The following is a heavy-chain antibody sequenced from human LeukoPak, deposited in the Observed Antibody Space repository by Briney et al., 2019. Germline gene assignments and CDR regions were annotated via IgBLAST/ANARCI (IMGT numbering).Heavy chain of an antibody. CDR2: IIPIFGTA. D-gene: IGHD3-16*02. CDR1: GGTFSSYA. J-gene: IGHJ4*02. V-gene: IGHV1-69*13. CDR3: ATDYDYVWGSYRYTRY. Sequence: GASVKVSCKASGGTFSSYAISWVRQAPGQGLEWMGGIIPIFGTANYAQKFQGRVTIIADESTGTAYMELSSLRSEDTAVYYCATDYDYVWGSYRYTRYWGQGTLVTVSS.